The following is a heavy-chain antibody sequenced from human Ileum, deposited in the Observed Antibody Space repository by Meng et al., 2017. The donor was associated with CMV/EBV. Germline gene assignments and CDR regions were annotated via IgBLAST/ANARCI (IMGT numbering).Heavy chain of an antibody. CDR2: MNPDSGTT. CDR3: ARDYGGNFGWFDP. CDR1: GYSFTSCD. V-gene: IGHV1-8*01. D-gene: IGHD4-23*01. Sequence: ASVKVSCKASGYSFTSCDINWVRQATGQGLEWLGWMNPDSGTTGYAQKFQDRVTLTRDTSISTAYMELNSLESDDTAVYYCARDYGGNFGWFDPWGQGTQVTVSS. J-gene: IGHJ5*02.